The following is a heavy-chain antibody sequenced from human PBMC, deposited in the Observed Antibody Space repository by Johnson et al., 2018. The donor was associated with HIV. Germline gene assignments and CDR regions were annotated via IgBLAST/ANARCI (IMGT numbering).Heavy chain of an antibody. D-gene: IGHD3-22*01. V-gene: IGHV3-30*19. CDR2: ISYDGSNK. CDR1: GFTFSSYG. CDR3: ARIRVAVITEVGAFDI. J-gene: IGHJ3*02. Sequence: QVQVLESGGGVVQPGGSLRLSCAASGFTFSSYGMHWVRQAPGKGLEWVAVISYDGSNKYYADSVKGRFTISRDNSKNTLYLQMNSLRTEDTAVYYCARIRVAVITEVGAFDIWGQGTMVTVSS.